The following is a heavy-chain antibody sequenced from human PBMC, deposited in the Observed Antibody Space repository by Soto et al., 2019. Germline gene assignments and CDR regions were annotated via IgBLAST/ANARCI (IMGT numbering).Heavy chain of an antibody. CDR3: ARVRSSSWSFYGMDV. J-gene: IGHJ6*02. D-gene: IGHD6-13*01. V-gene: IGHV4-34*01. CDR1: GGSFSGYY. Sequence: SETLSLTCAVYGGSFSGYYWSWIRQPPGKGLEWIGEINHSGSTNYNPSLKSRVTISVDTSKNQFSLKLSSVTAADTAVYYCARVRSSSWSFYGMDVWGQGATVTVSS. CDR2: INHSGST.